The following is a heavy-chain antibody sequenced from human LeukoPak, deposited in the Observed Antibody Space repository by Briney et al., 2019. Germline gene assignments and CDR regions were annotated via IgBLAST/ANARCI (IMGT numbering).Heavy chain of an antibody. V-gene: IGHV6-1*01. Sequence: SQTLSLTCAISGDSVSSNSATWNWIRQSPSRGLEWLGRTYYRSKWYNDYAISVKSRMTINPDTAKNQFSLQLNSVTPDDTAVYYCAREHLFTAGDLGWFDPWGPGTLVTVSS. CDR3: AREHLFTAGDLGWFDP. CDR1: GDSVSSNSAT. CDR2: TYYRSKWYN. D-gene: IGHD7-27*01. J-gene: IGHJ5*02.